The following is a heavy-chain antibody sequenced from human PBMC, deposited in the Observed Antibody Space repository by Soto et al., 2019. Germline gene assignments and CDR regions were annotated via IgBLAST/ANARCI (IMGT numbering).Heavy chain of an antibody. CDR3: AGGGKKGRWNQPPRFDP. Sequence: QVQLQQWGAGLLKPSETLSLTCAVYGGSFSGYYWSWIRQPPGKGLEWIGEINHSGSTNYNPSLKSRLTISVDTSNNQFSLKLSSVTAPETAVYYCAGGGKKGRWNQPPRFDPWGQGTLVTVSS. V-gene: IGHV4-34*01. CDR1: GGSFSGYY. J-gene: IGHJ5*02. D-gene: IGHD1-1*01. CDR2: INHSGST.